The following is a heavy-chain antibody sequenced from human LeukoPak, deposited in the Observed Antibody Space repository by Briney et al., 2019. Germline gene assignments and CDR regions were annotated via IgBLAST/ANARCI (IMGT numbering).Heavy chain of an antibody. J-gene: IGHJ4*02. CDR3: ASLQYYGGNY. V-gene: IGHV4-38-2*02. D-gene: IGHD4-23*01. Sequence: SETLSLTCTVSTYSISSGYSWGWIRQPPGKGLEWIGSIYHSGATYYNPSLKSRVTISVDTSKNQFSLKLSSVTAADTAVYYCASLQYYGGNYWGQGTLVTVSS. CDR2: IYHSGAT. CDR1: TYSISSGYS.